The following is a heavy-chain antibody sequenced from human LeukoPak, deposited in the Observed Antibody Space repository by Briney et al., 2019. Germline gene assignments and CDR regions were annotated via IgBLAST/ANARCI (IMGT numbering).Heavy chain of an antibody. V-gene: IGHV3-7*01. CDR3: ARTKDGATFGGILAPDY. CDR2: IKEDGSEK. J-gene: IGHJ4*02. CDR1: GFTFSRYW. D-gene: IGHD3-16*02. Sequence: GGSLRLSCAASGFTFSRYWMSWVRQTPGKGLEWVANIKEDGSEKYYVDSVKGRFTISRDNAKNSLYLQMNSLRAEDTAVYYCARTKDGATFGGILAPDYWGQGTLVTVSS.